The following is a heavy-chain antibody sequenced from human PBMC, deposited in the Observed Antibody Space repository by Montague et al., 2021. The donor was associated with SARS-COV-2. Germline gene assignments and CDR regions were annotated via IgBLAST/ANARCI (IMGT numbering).Heavy chain of an antibody. J-gene: IGHJ6*01. CDR2: ISKNGDRT. Sequence: SLRLSFAASGFTFDDYAMHWVRQAPGKGLEWVSLISKNGDRTYYADSVKGRFTISRDNSKNSLYLQMNSQRIEDSALYYCAKGHLEYCSGGTCYSVGMDVWGQGTTVTVSS. CDR1: GFTFDDYA. V-gene: IGHV3-43*02. CDR3: AKGHLEYCSGGTCYSVGMDV. D-gene: IGHD2-15*01.